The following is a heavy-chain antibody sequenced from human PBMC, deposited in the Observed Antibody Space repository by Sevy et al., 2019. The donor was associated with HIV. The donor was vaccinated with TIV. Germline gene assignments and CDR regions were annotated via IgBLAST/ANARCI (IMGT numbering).Heavy chain of an antibody. J-gene: IGHJ3*02. CDR3: AADSGNYYGAFDI. CDR2: MYRGGST. D-gene: IGHD1-26*01. Sequence: SETLSLTCAVSGYSIKSGYYWGWVRQPPGKGLEWIGSMYRGGSTYYNPSLKSRVTISVDTSKNQFSLKLSSVTAADTAVYYCAADSGNYYGAFDIWGQGTMVTVSS. V-gene: IGHV4-38-2*01. CDR1: GYSIKSGYY.